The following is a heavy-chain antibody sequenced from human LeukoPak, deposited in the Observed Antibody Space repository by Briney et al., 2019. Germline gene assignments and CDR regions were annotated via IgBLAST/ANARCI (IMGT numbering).Heavy chain of an antibody. CDR1: GGSFSGYY. Sequence: SETLSLTCAVYGGSFSGYYWSWIRQPPGKGLEWIGEINHSGSTNYNPSLKSRVTISVDTSKNQFSLKLSSVTAADTAVYYCARETTVTTANWFDPWGQETLVTVSS. J-gene: IGHJ5*02. CDR3: ARETTVTTANWFDP. V-gene: IGHV4-34*01. CDR2: INHSGST. D-gene: IGHD4-17*01.